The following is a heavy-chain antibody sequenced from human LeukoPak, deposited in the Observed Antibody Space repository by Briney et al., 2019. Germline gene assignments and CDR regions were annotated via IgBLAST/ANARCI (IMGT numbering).Heavy chain of an antibody. CDR2: IKPDGSVK. V-gene: IGHV3-7*03. CDR3: ARETEERFLEWFFDY. CDR1: GLTFSSHW. D-gene: IGHD3-3*01. Sequence: GGSLRLSCAASGLTFSSHWMSWVRQAPGKGLEWVANIKPDGSVKYYVDSVKGRFTISRDNAKNSLYLQMNSLRAEDTAVYYCARETEERFLEWFFDYWGQGTLVTVSS. J-gene: IGHJ4*02.